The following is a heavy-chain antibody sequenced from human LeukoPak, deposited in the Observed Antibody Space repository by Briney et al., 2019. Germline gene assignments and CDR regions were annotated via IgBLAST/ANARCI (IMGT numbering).Heavy chain of an antibody. CDR1: GGFFSDYY. CDR3: ARGLRLPSRSSPAVPHV. CDR2: INHSGTT. V-gene: IGHV4-34*01. J-gene: IGHJ6*04. Sequence: PSEPLSLTYAVYGGFFSDYYWNWLRRPPGKGLEWIGEINHSGTTNYNPSLKSRVTISVDTSKNQFSLRLSAVTAADTAVYHCARGLRLPSRSSPAVPHVWGKGTTVTVSA. D-gene: IGHD2-2*01.